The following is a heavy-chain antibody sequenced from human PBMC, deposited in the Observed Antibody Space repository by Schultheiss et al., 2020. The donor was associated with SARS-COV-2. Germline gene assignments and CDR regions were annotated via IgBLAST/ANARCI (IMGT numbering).Heavy chain of an antibody. D-gene: IGHD2-8*02. CDR2: INPNSGGT. CDR3: ARVPVRPLFTGWRGYIEYFQH. Sequence: ASVKVSCKASGYTFTGYYMHWVRQAPGQGLEWMGWINPNSGGTNYAQKFQGRVTMTRDTSISTAYMELSRLRSDDTAVYYCARVPVRPLFTGWRGYIEYFQHWGLGTLVTVSS. CDR1: GYTFTGYY. V-gene: IGHV1-2*02. J-gene: IGHJ1*01.